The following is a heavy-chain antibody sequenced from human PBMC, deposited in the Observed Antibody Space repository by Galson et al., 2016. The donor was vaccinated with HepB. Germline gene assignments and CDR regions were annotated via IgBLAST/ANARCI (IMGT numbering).Heavy chain of an antibody. CDR2: IYWDDDE. D-gene: IGHD3-22*01. J-gene: IGHJ4*02. Sequence: PALVKPTQTLTLTCTLSGISLSADGVGVGWIRQPPGQALEWLAVIYWDDDERYRPSLKSRVTLTKDTSKNQVVLTMTKVGPVDTGTYYCARTYYFERNGYPLFNDWGQGTVVTVSS. V-gene: IGHV2-5*02. CDR1: GISLSADGVG. CDR3: ARTYYFERNGYPLFND.